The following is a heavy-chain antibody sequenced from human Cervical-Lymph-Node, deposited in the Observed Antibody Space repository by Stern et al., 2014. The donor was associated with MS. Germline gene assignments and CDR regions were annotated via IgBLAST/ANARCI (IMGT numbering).Heavy chain of an antibody. Sequence: QVQLVQSGPEVKKPGASVKISCKASGYTFTSYYVHWLRQAPGQGLEWMGIVNTSGGAPSNAQKFQGRVTMTRETSTGTVYMELSSLRTEDTAVYYCARGGGYDPETYYYYFGLDVWGQGTTVTVSS. J-gene: IGHJ6*02. V-gene: IGHV1-46*01. D-gene: IGHD5-12*01. CDR1: GYTFTSYY. CDR3: ARGGGYDPETYYYYFGLDV. CDR2: VNTSGGAP.